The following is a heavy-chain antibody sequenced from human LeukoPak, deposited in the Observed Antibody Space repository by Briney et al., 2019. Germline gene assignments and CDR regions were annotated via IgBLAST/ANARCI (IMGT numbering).Heavy chain of an antibody. CDR3: ARVGSGSSISIFDY. D-gene: IGHD6-6*01. CDR2: IYYSGST. V-gene: IGHV4-30-4*01. CDR1: LGSISSGVYY. J-gene: IGHJ4*02. Sequence: PSQTLSLTCTVSLGSISSGVYYWSWIRQPPGKGLEWIGYIYYSGSTYYNPSLKSRVTISVDTSKNQFSLKLSSVTAADTAVYYCARVGSGSSISIFDYWGQGTLVTVSS.